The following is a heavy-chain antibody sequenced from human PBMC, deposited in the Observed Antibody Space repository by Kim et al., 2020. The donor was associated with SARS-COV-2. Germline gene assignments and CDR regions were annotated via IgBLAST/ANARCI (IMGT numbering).Heavy chain of an antibody. D-gene: IGHD3-9*01. V-gene: IGHV3-30*18. CDR2: ISYDGSNK. CDR3: AKDRGYDILTGYYDYYGMDV. J-gene: IGHJ6*02. Sequence: GGSLRLSCAASGFTFSSYGMHWVRQAPGKGLEWVAVISYDGSNKYYADCVKGRFTISRDNSKNTLYLQMNSLRAEDTAVYYCAKDRGYDILTGYYDYYGMDVWGQGTTVTVSS. CDR1: GFTFSSYG.